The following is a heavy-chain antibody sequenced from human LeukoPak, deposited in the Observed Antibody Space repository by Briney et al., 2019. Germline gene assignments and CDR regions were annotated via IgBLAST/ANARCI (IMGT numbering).Heavy chain of an antibody. Sequence: SETLSLTCTVSGGSISSYYWDWIRQSPGKGLEWIGYMYYSGSTNYKPSLKSRVTISVDTSKNQFSLRLTSVTAADTAVYYCARGLHTRSSGRRFDVFEIWGQGTMVTVSS. CDR2: MYYSGST. CDR1: GGSISSYY. V-gene: IGHV4-59*01. D-gene: IGHD6-6*01. CDR3: ARGLHTRSSGRRFDVFEI. J-gene: IGHJ3*02.